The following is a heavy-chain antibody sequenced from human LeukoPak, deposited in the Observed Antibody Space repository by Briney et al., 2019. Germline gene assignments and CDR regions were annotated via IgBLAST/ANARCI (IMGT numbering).Heavy chain of an antibody. CDR3: ALYGGELPTGGIVDY. D-gene: IGHD1-26*01. CDR2: ISSSGSTI. Sequence: PGGSLRLSCAASGFTFSSYEMNWVRQAPGKGLEWVSYISSSGSTIYYADSVKGRFTISRDNAKNSLYLQMNSLRAEDTAVYYCALYGGELPTGGIVDYWGQGTLVTVSS. CDR1: GFTFSSYE. J-gene: IGHJ4*02. V-gene: IGHV3-48*03.